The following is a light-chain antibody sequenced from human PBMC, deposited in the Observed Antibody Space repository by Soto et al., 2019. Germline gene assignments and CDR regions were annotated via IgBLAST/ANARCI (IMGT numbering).Light chain of an antibody. V-gene: IGKV3-11*01. Sequence: EIVLTQSPGTLSLSPGERATLSCRASQKISSYLAWYQQKPGQAPRLLIYDASNRATGIPSRFSGSGSGTDFTITISSIEPEDFAVYYCQQRSNWPPLTFGGGTKVEIK. CDR1: QKISSY. CDR3: QQRSNWPPLT. J-gene: IGKJ4*01. CDR2: DAS.